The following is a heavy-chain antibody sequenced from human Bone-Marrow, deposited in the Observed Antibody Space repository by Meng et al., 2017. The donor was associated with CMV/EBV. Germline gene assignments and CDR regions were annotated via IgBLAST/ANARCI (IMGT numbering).Heavy chain of an antibody. CDR2: ISSSSSYI. V-gene: IGHV3-11*06. Sequence: GESLKISCAASGFTFSDFYMSWIRQAPGKGLEWVSSISSSSSYIYYADSVKGRFTISRDNAKNSLYLQMNSLRAEDTAVYYCARPIPGIAAAGSQNYWGQGTLVTVSS. CDR1: GFTFSDFY. J-gene: IGHJ4*02. CDR3: ARPIPGIAAAGSQNY. D-gene: IGHD6-13*01.